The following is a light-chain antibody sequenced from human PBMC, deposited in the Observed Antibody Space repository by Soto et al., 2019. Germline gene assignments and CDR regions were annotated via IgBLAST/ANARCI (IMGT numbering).Light chain of an antibody. V-gene: IGKV3-20*01. J-gene: IGKJ1*01. Sequence: EIALTQSPGTLSLSPGERATLSCRASQSVSSSYLAWYQQKPGQAPRLLIYGASSRATGIPDRFSGSGSGTDFTLTISRLEPDDFAVYYGQQDGSAPWTFGQGTKV. CDR2: GAS. CDR1: QSVSSSY. CDR3: QQDGSAPWT.